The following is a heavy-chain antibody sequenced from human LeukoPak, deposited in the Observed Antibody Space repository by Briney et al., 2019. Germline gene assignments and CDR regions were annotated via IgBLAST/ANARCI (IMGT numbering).Heavy chain of an antibody. CDR2: IYSDGSST. CDR1: GFTFSSYW. J-gene: IGHJ4*02. V-gene: IGHV3-74*01. Sequence: GGSLRLSCAASGFTFSSYWMHWVRQAPGKGLVWVSRIYSDGSSTSYADSVKGRFTISRDNAKNTLYLQMNSLRTEDTAVYYCAGSKYSGSYSDYWGRGTLVTVSS. D-gene: IGHD1-26*01. CDR3: AGSKYSGSYSDY.